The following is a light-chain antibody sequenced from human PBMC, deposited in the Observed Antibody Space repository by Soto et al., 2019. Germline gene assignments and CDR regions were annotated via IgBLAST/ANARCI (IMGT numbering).Light chain of an antibody. J-gene: IGKJ5*01. V-gene: IGKV1-39*01. CDR3: QQTYATPIT. Sequence: DIPMTQSPSSLSASVGDRVTITCRASHPISNYLNWYQHRPGKAPKLLIYGASTLQSGVPSRFSGSESGTDFTLTITSLQPEDCATYYCQQTYATPITFGQRTRLEIK. CDR2: GAS. CDR1: HPISNY.